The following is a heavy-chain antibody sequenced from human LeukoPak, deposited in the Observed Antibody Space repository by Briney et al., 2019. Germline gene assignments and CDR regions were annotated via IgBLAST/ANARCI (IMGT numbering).Heavy chain of an antibody. J-gene: IGHJ5*02. V-gene: IGHV5-51*01. Sequence: GESLKISCKTSGYSFGDYWIGWVRQTPGKGLEWMGIIWPDDSDTRYSPSFQGQVTISADKSINTAYLQWSSLKASDTAMYYCARRGRLSANSHWFDPWGQGTLVTVSS. D-gene: IGHD4/OR15-4a*01. CDR2: IWPDDSDT. CDR1: GYSFGDYW. CDR3: ARRGRLSANSHWFDP.